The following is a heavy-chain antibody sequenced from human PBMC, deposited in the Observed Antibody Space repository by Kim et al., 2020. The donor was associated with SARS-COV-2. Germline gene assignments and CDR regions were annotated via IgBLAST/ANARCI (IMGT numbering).Heavy chain of an antibody. CDR3: ARSGDGTYPQGAYYYGLDD. V-gene: IGHV3-9*01. J-gene: IGHJ6*01. CDR2: ISWNGDNR. Sequence: GGSLRLSCAASGFRFDDYALHWVRQPPGKGLEWVSGISWNGDNRGYADSVMGRFTISRDNAKNSLYLQMNELRPDDTALYYCARSGDGTYPQGAYYYGLDDWGQGPTVTVSS. CDR1: GFRFDDYA. D-gene: IGHD3-16*02.